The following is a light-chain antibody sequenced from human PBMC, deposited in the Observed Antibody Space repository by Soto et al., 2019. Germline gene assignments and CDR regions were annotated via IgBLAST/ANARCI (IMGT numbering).Light chain of an antibody. Sequence: EIVLTQSPATLSLSPGERATLSCRASQSVSSYLAWYQQKPGQAPRLLIYDASNRATGIPARFSGSGSGTDFNLTISSLEPEDFAVYYCQQRSTFGQGTRLEI. CDR2: DAS. CDR3: QQRST. J-gene: IGKJ5*01. CDR1: QSVSSY. V-gene: IGKV3-11*01.